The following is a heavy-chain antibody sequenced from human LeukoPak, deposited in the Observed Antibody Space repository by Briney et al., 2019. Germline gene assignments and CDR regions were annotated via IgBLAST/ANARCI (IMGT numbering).Heavy chain of an antibody. Sequence: PGGSLRLSCAASGFTFSNYWMTWVRQAPGKGLEWVSYISSSGSTMYYADSVKGRFTISRDNSKNTLYLQMNSLRAEDTAVYYCARDPNGAFDIWGQGTMVTVSS. CDR1: GFTFSNYW. CDR2: ISSSGSTM. CDR3: ARDPNGAFDI. J-gene: IGHJ3*02. V-gene: IGHV3-48*01.